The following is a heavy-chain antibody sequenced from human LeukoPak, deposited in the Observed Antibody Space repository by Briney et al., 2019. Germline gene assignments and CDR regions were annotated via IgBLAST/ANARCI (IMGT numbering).Heavy chain of an antibody. CDR3: ARVSWFGELLFHGY. D-gene: IGHD3-10*01. V-gene: IGHV3-49*04. J-gene: IGHJ4*02. CDR1: GFTFGDYA. CDR2: IRGTAYGGTT. Sequence: GGSLRLSCTASGFTFGDYAMSWVRQAPGKGLEWVGFIRGTAYGGTTEYAASVKGRFSISRDDSKSIAYLQMYSLKSEDTAVYYCARVSWFGELLFHGYWGQGTLVTVSS.